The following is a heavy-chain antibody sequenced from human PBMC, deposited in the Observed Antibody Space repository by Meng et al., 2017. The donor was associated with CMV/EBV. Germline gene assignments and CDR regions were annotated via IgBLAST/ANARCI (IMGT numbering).Heavy chain of an antibody. V-gene: IGHV3-21*01. D-gene: IGHD3-22*01. Sequence: GESLKISCAASGFTFSSYSMNWVRQAPGKGLEWVSSISSSSSYIYYADSVKGRFTISRDNAKNSLYLQMNSLRAEDTAVYYCARDVYYYGSSGYYIDYWGQGTLVTVSS. J-gene: IGHJ4*02. CDR1: GFTFSSYS. CDR2: ISSSSSYI. CDR3: ARDVYYYGSSGYYIDY.